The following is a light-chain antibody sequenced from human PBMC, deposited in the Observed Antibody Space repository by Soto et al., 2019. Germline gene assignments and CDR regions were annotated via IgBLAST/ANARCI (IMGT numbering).Light chain of an antibody. CDR1: QYISGW. Sequence: DLQMTHAPSTLSASVGDRVTITCRASQYISGWLAWYQQKPGKALRLLIYDASSLQFGAPSRFSGSGSGTEFTLTISSLPPDDYATYYCQQYISSWTFGQVTKVDIK. CDR3: QQYISSWT. V-gene: IGKV1-5*01. CDR2: DAS. J-gene: IGKJ1*01.